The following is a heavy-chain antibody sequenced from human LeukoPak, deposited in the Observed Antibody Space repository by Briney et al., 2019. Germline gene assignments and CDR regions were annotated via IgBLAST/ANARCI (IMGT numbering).Heavy chain of an antibody. CDR1: GFTFSSYG. CDR3: AKRGELHYYFDY. Sequence: GSLRLSCAASGFTFSSYGIHWVRQAPGKGLEWVALISYDGSNKYYADSVKGRFTISRDNSKDTLYLQMNSLRAEDTAVYYCAKRGELHYYFDYWGQGTLVTVSS. D-gene: IGHD1-26*01. J-gene: IGHJ4*02. CDR2: ISYDGSNK. V-gene: IGHV3-30*18.